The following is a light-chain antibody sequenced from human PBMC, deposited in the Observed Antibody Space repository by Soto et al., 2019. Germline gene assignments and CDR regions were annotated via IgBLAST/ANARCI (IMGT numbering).Light chain of an antibody. Sequence: EIVLTKSPGTRSLSPGEKATLSCRASQSVSGSYLAWYQQKPGQAPRLLIYGASSRAIGIPDRFSGSGSGADFTLTISRLEPEDFAVYYCQQYGSSPITFGQGTRLEIK. V-gene: IGKV3-20*01. J-gene: IGKJ5*01. CDR1: QSVSGSY. CDR2: GAS. CDR3: QQYGSSPIT.